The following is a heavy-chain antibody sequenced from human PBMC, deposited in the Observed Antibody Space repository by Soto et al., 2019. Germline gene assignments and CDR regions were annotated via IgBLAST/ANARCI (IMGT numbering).Heavy chain of an antibody. Sequence: SGPTLVNPTQTLTVTCTFSGFSLSASGMRVSWIRQPPGKALEWLARIDWDDDKFYSTSLKTRLTISKDTSKNQVVLTMTNMDPVDTATYYCARSTHYYGSGSYYTIYFDYWGQGTLVTVSS. D-gene: IGHD3-10*01. CDR3: ARSTHYYGSGSYYTIYFDY. V-gene: IGHV2-70*04. J-gene: IGHJ4*02. CDR1: GFSLSASGMR. CDR2: IDWDDDK.